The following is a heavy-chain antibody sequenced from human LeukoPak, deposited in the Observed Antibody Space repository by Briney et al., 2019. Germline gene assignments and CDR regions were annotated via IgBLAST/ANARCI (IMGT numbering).Heavy chain of an antibody. Sequence: ASVKVSCKASGYTFTGYYMHWVRQAPGQGLEWMGWINPNSGGTNYAQKFQGRVTMTRDTSISTAYMELSSLRFADTAVYYCARGPYYFGSRSYSTPFFDYWGQGTLITVSS. CDR3: ARGPYYFGSRSYSTPFFDY. J-gene: IGHJ4*02. V-gene: IGHV1-2*02. CDR2: INPNSGGT. CDR1: GYTFTGYY. D-gene: IGHD3-10*01.